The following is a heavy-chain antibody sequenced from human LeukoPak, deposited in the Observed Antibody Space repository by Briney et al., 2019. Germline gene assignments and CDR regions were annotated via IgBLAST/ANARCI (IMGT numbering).Heavy chain of an antibody. CDR1: GFTFSSYA. Sequence: PGGSLRLSCAASGFTFSSYAMHWVRQAPGKGLEWVAVISYDGSNKYYADSVRGRFTISRDNSKNTLYLQMNSLRAEDTAVYYCARDKWALRWLQFGGNYYFDYWGQGTLVTVSS. V-gene: IGHV3-30-3*01. J-gene: IGHJ4*02. D-gene: IGHD5-24*01. CDR3: ARDKWALRWLQFGGNYYFDY. CDR2: ISYDGSNK.